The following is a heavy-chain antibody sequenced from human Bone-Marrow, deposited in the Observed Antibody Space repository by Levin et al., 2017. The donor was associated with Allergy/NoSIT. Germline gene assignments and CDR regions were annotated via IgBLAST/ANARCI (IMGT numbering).Heavy chain of an antibody. CDR1: GILFSSYD. J-gene: IGHJ6*02. Sequence: GESLKISCAASGILFSSYDMNWVRQAPGKELEWVSSISAGGNYIYYADSVKGRFTISRDNAKNSLFLQMNSLRAEDTAVYYCASWAMYHYDRSAFDYFYYAMDVWGQGTTVTVSS. CDR3: ASWAMYHYDRSAFDYFYYAMDV. V-gene: IGHV3-21*01. CDR2: ISAGGNYI. D-gene: IGHD3-22*01.